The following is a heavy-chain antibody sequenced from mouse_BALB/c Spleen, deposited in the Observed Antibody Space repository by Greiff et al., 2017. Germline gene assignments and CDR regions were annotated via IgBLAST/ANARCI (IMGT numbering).Heavy chain of an antibody. CDR1: GFTFSDYY. CDR2: ISDGGSYT. D-gene: IGHD2-4*01. V-gene: IGHV5-4*02. J-gene: IGHJ3*01. CDR3: ARDQNDYLFAY. Sequence: VQLKESGGGLVKPGGSLKLSCAASGFTFSDYYMYWVRQTPEKRLEWVATISDGGSYTYYPDSVKGRFTISRDNAKNNLYLQMSSLKSEDTAMYYCARDQNDYLFAYWGQGTLVTVSA.